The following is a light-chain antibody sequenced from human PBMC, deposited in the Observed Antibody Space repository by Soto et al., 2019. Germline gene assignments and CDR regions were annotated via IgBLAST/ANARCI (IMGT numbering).Light chain of an antibody. CDR1: QSVSSN. CDR3: QQYNNWPPWT. CDR2: GAS. V-gene: IGKV3-15*01. J-gene: IGKJ1*01. Sequence: EIVMTQSPATLSVSPGERATLSCRASQSVSSNLAWYQQKPGQAPRLLIYGASTRATGIPARFSGSGSGTELTITISSMQYEDFAVYYCQQYNNWPPWTFGQGTRWIS.